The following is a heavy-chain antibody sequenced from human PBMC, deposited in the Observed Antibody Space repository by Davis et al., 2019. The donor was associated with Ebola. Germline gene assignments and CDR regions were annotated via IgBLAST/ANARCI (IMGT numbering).Heavy chain of an antibody. Sequence: PGGSLRLSCAVSGGSISSSNWWSWVRQPPGKGLEWIGEIYHSGSTYYNPSLKSRVTISVDTSKNQFSLKLSSVTAADTAVYYCATCSSWYGTGGDYWGQGTLVTVSS. D-gene: IGHD6-13*01. CDR3: ATCSSWYGTGGDY. CDR2: IYHSGST. V-gene: IGHV4-4*02. CDR1: GGSISSSNW. J-gene: IGHJ4*02.